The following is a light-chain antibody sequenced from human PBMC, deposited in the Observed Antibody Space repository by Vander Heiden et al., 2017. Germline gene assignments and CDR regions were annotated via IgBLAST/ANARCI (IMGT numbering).Light chain of an antibody. CDR2: GAS. CDR1: QGIRND. V-gene: IGKV1-6*01. CDR3: QQDDSYPQT. J-gene: IGKJ1*01. Sequence: AVQMTQSPSSLSASVGDRVTITCRASQGIRNDLGWYQQKPGQAPKVLIYGASTFYSGVPSRFRGRRSGTDFVLTIIGLQPEDSATYCCQQDDSYPQTFGQGTKVEIK.